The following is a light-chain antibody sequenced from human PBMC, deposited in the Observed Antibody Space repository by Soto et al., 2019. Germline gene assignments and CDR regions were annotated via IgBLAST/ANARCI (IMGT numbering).Light chain of an antibody. CDR3: CSYTTSNTFD. CDR2: HVT. J-gene: IGLJ1*01. CDR1: SSDVGAYNY. V-gene: IGLV2-14*01. Sequence: SMLPKPAYVSVSLGQSITISCRGTSSDVGAYNYVSWYQQYPGKAPKLMIYHVTDRPSGVSNRFSGSKSGNTASLTISGLQAEDEADYYCCSYTTSNTFDFGTGTKVTVL.